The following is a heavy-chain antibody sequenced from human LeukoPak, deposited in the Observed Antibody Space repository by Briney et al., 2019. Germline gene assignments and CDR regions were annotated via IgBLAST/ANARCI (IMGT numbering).Heavy chain of an antibody. CDR3: AADRRKENAFDI. CDR1: GYTFTSYD. J-gene: IGHJ3*02. V-gene: IGHV1-8*03. CDR2: MNPNSGNT. Sequence: ASVKVSCKASGYTFTSYDINWVRQATGQGLEWMGWMNPNSGNTGYAQKFQGRVTITRDMSTSTAYMELSSLRSEDTAVYYCAADRRKENAFDIWGQGTMVTVSS.